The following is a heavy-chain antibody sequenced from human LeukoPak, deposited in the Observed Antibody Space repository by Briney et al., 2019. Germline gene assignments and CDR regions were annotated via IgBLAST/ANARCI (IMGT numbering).Heavy chain of an antibody. V-gene: IGHV4-4*09. Sequence: PSETLSLTCTVSGGSISSYYWSWIRQPPGKGLEWIGYIYTSGSTNYNPSLKSRVTISVDTSKNQFSLKLSSVTAADTAVYYCARRVVVPAARPGHYYYMDVWGKGTTVTVSS. CDR1: GGSISSYY. D-gene: IGHD2-2*01. CDR3: ARRVVVPAARPGHYYYMDV. CDR2: IYTSGST. J-gene: IGHJ6*03.